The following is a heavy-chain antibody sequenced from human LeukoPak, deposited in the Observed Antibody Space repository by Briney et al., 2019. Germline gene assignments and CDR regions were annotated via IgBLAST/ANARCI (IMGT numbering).Heavy chain of an antibody. J-gene: IGHJ6*02. D-gene: IGHD3-10*01. Sequence: PSQTLSLTCTVSGGSVTSGGYYWSWIRQHPGKGLEWIGYVYYTGSTYYNPSLKSRVTISPDTSENQFSLKVSSVTAADTAVYYCARISAGRYGMDVWGQGTTVTVSS. CDR1: GGSVTSGGYY. CDR2: VYYTGST. CDR3: ARISAGRYGMDV. V-gene: IGHV4-31*03.